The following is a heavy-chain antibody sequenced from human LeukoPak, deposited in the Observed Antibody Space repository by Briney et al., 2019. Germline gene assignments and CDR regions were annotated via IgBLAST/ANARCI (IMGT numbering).Heavy chain of an antibody. CDR3: AKEAPYYYDSSGYLSLYDY. CDR2: ISWNSGSI. CDR1: GFTFDDYA. J-gene: IGHJ4*02. D-gene: IGHD3-22*01. Sequence: LGGSLRLSCAASGFTFDDYAMHWVRQAPGKGLEWVSGISWNSGSIGYADSVKGRFTISRDNAKNSLYLQMNSLRPEDTALYYCAKEAPYYYDSSGYLSLYDYWGQGTLVTVSS. V-gene: IGHV3-9*01.